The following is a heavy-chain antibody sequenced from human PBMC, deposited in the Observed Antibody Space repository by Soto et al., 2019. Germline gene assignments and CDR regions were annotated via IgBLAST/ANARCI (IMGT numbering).Heavy chain of an antibody. Sequence: ASVKVSCTTSGLTFSCYVISWVRRATGQGLEWMGGTIPIFGTANYAQKFQGRVTITADESTSTAYMELSSLRTEDTAVYYCARVPDTAIRGGYYYGMDVWGQGTTVTVSS. CDR1: GLTFSCYV. D-gene: IGHD5-18*01. V-gene: IGHV1-69*13. CDR3: ARVPDTAIRGGYYYGMDV. CDR2: TIPIFGTA. J-gene: IGHJ6*02.